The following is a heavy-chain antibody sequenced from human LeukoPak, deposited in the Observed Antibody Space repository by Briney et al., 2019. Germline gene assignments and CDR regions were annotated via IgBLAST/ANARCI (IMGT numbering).Heavy chain of an antibody. V-gene: IGHV4-34*01. CDR3: ARGLNYDFWSGYSASFDY. J-gene: IGHJ4*02. D-gene: IGHD3-3*01. CDR2: INHSGST. Sequence: SGTLSLTCAVYGGSFSGYYWSWIRQPPGKGLEWIGEINHSGSTNYNPSLKSRVTISVDTSKNQFSLKLSSVTAADTAVYYCARGLNYDFWSGYSASFDYWGQGTLVTVSS. CDR1: GGSFSGYY.